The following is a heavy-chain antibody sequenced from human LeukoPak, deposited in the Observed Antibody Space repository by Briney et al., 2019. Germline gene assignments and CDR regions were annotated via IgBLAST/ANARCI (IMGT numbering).Heavy chain of an antibody. CDR2: INQDESAK. V-gene: IGHV3-7*01. Sequence: GGSLRLSCAASGFTFSRYWMSWVRQAPGKGLEWVASINQDESAKFYVDSVKGRFTISRDNAKNSLYLQMNSLRAEDTAVYYCARGRYSGYDSHPPNAFDIWGQGTMVTVSS. D-gene: IGHD5-12*01. J-gene: IGHJ3*02. CDR1: GFTFSRYW. CDR3: ARGRYSGYDSHPPNAFDI.